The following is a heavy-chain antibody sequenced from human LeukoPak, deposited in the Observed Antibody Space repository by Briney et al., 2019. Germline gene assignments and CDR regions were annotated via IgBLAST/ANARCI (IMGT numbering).Heavy chain of an antibody. D-gene: IGHD2-2*02. CDR1: GGTFSSYA. CDR2: IIPILGIA. Sequence: SVKVSCKASGGTFSSYAISWVRQAPGQGLEWMGRIIPILGIANYAQKFQGRVTITADKSTSTAYMELSSLRSEDTAVYYCARDHPYSYTDYDLRGAEYFQHWGQGTLVTVSS. CDR3: ARDHPYSYTDYDLRGAEYFQH. V-gene: IGHV1-69*04. J-gene: IGHJ1*01.